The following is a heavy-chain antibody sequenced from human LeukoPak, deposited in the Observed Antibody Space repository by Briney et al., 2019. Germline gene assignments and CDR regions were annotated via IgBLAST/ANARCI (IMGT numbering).Heavy chain of an antibody. V-gene: IGHV3-21*01. Sequence: GGSLRLSCAASGFTFSSYSMYWVRQAPGKGLVWVSSISSSSSYIYYADSVKGRFTISRDNAKNSLYLQMNSLRAEDTAVYYCAGYSGYDAAPFDYWGQGTLVTVSS. CDR2: ISSSSSYI. J-gene: IGHJ4*02. CDR3: AGYSGYDAAPFDY. D-gene: IGHD5-12*01. CDR1: GFTFSSYS.